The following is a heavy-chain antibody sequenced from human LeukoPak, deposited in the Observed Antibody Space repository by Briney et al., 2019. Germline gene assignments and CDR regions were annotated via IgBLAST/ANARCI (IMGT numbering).Heavy chain of an antibody. Sequence: PGRSLRLSCAASGSTFSNYAIHWVRQAPGKGLEWVSSIDSSGDYTFYADSVKGRFTISRDNSKDTLYLQLSGLRAEDTAIYYCGKEFSSGWFFWGQGTLVSVSS. CDR2: IDSSGDYT. V-gene: IGHV3-23*01. D-gene: IGHD6-13*01. CDR1: GSTFSNYA. CDR3: GKEFSSGWFF. J-gene: IGHJ4*02.